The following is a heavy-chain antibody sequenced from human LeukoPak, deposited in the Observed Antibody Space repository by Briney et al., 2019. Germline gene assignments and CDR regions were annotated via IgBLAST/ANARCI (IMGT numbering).Heavy chain of an antibody. D-gene: IGHD2-21*02. J-gene: IGHJ4*02. CDR3: ARELSYCGGDCYSIPDY. CDR2: IIPIFGIA. V-gene: IGHV1-69*04. CDR1: GGTFSSYA. Sequence: GASVKVSCKASGGTFSSYAISWVQQAPGQGLEWMGRIIPIFGIANYAQKFQGRVTITADKSTSTAYMELSSLRSEDTAVYYCARELSYCGGDCYSIPDYWGQGTLVTVSS.